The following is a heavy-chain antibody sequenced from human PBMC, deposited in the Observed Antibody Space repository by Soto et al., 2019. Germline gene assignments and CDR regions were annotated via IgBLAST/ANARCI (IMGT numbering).Heavy chain of an antibody. D-gene: IGHD6-6*01. Sequence: GSLRLSCAASGFTVSSNYMSWVRQAPGKGLEWVSVIFSGGSTYYADSVKGRFTISRDNSKNTVYLQMNSLRAEDTAVYYCARGAGSYSTSSSWGQGTLVTVSS. J-gene: IGHJ4*02. V-gene: IGHV3-53*01. CDR2: IFSGGST. CDR1: GFTVSSNY. CDR3: ARGAGSYSTSSS.